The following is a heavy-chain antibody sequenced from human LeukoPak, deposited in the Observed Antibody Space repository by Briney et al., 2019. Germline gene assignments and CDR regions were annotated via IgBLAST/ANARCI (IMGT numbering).Heavy chain of an antibody. D-gene: IGHD6-19*01. Sequence: SETLSLTCTVSGGSISSYYWSWIRQPPGKGLEWIGYIYSSGSTNYNPSLKSRVTISVDTSKYQFSLRLTSVTAADTAVYYCARDGAGGWSFFDYWGQGTLVTVSS. CDR1: GGSISSYY. J-gene: IGHJ4*02. CDR2: IYSSGST. CDR3: ARDGAGGWSFFDY. V-gene: IGHV4-59*01.